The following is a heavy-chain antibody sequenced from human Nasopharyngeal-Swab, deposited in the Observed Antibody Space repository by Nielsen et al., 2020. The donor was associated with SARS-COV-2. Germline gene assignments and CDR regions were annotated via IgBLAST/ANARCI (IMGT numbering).Heavy chain of an antibody. V-gene: IGHV3-30*03. CDR1: GFTFRNHG. Sequence: GESLKISCAASGFTFRNHGMHWVRQAPGKGLEWVAVVPSDGSKGQYADSVEGRFTFYGDNSRNMVHLQMNSLRDEDTAVYYCVREGGTSGRAGYFDYWGRGTLVTVSS. CDR3: VREGGTSGRAGYFDY. D-gene: IGHD2-2*01. J-gene: IGHJ4*02. CDR2: VPSDGSKG.